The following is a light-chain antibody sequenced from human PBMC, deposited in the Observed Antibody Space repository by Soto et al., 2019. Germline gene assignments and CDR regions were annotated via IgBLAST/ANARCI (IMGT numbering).Light chain of an antibody. CDR1: QTVGGNY. V-gene: IGKV3-20*01. J-gene: IGKJ4*01. CDR2: GTS. CDR3: QQYSTSPPT. Sequence: EIVLTQSPGTLSLSPREGATLSCRASQTVGGNYLAWYQQKPGQAPRLLIYGTSNRATGIPDRFSGSGSGTDFRLSISSLEPEDFAVFYCQQYSTSPPTFGGGTKVEIK.